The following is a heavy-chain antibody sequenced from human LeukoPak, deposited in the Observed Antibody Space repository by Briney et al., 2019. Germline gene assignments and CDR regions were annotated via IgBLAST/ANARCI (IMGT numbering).Heavy chain of an antibody. CDR3: ARGRCSGGSCYTTRRDWFDP. CDR1: GGSISSYY. J-gene: IGHJ5*02. Sequence: PSETLPLTCTVSGGSISSYYWSWIRQPAGKGLEWIGRIYTSGSTNYNPSLKSRVTISVDKSKNQFSLKLSSVTAADTAVYYCARGRCSGGSCYTTRRDWFDPWGKGTLVTVSS. V-gene: IGHV4-4*07. D-gene: IGHD2-15*01. CDR2: IYTSGST.